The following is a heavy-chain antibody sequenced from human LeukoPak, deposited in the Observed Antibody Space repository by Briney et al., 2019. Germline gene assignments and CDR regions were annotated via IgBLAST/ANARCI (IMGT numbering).Heavy chain of an antibody. V-gene: IGHV3-64*04. Sequence: GGSLRLSCSASGFTFSSYVMFWVRQPPGKGLEYVSAITNNGGSTYYADSVKGRFTISRDNSKNTLYLQMNSLRAEDTAVYYCARGTPYYLDAFDIWGQGTMVTVSS. CDR1: GFTFSSYV. CDR3: ARGTPYYLDAFDI. CDR2: ITNNGGST. J-gene: IGHJ3*02. D-gene: IGHD3-10*01.